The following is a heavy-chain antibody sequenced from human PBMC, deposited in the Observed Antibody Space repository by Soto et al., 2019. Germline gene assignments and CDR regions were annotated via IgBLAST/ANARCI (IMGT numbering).Heavy chain of an antibody. J-gene: IGHJ6*02. D-gene: IGHD3-3*01. CDR2: IKQDGSEK. V-gene: IGHV3-7*01. CDR1: GFTFSSYW. CDR3: ARDRYSYYDFWSGSLPYYYYGMDV. Sequence: GGSLRLFCAASGFTFSSYWMSWVRQAPGKGLEWVANIKQDGSEKYYVDSVKGRFTISRDNAKNSLYLQMNSLRAEDTAVYYCARDRYSYYDFWSGSLPYYYYGMDVWGQGTTVTVSS.